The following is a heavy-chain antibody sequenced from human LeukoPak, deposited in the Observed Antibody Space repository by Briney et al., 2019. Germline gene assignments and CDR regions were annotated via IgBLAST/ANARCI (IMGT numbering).Heavy chain of an antibody. CDR2: IYHSGST. CDR1: GGSISSGGYS. Sequence: SQTLSLTCAVSGGSISSGGYSWSWIRQPPGKGLEWIGYIYHSGSTYYNPSLKSRVTISVDRSKNQFSLKLSSVTAADTAVYYFAREVVRGSIGYFDYWGQGTLVTVSS. V-gene: IGHV4-30-2*01. CDR3: AREVVRGSIGYFDY. J-gene: IGHJ4*02. D-gene: IGHD3-10*01.